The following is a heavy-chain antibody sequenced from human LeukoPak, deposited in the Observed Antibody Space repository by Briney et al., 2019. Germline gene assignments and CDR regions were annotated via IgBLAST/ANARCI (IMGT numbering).Heavy chain of an antibody. V-gene: IGHV4-4*02. J-gene: IGHJ4*02. D-gene: IGHD3-22*01. CDR1: GGSISSSNW. Sequence: SETLSLTCAVSGGSISSSNWWSWVRQPPGKGLEWIGEIYHSGSTNYNPSLKSRVTISVDKSKNQFSLKLSSVTAADTAVYYCARGGRSSGYFFYNYWGQGTLVTVSS. CDR2: IYHSGST. CDR3: ARGGRSSGYFFYNY.